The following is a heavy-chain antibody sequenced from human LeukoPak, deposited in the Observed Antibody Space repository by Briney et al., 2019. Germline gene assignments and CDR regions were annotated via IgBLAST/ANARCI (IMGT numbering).Heavy chain of an antibody. D-gene: IGHD3-22*01. CDR3: AHPGGVVVIRLFAFDI. J-gene: IGHJ3*02. Sequence: PGGSLRLSCAASGFTFSSYAMSWVRQAPGKGLEWVSAISGSGGSTYYADSVKGRFTISRDNSKNTLYLQMNSLRAEDTAVYYCAHPGGVVVIRLFAFDIWGQGTMLTVSS. CDR1: GFTFSSYA. CDR2: ISGSGGST. V-gene: IGHV3-23*01.